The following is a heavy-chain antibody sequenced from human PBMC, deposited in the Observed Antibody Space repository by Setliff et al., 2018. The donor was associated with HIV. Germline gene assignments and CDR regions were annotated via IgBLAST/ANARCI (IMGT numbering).Heavy chain of an antibody. CDR1: GFTVSRFY. CDR3: AKDAFPVRNTWYGGIDC. V-gene: IGHV3-53*01. J-gene: IGHJ4*02. Sequence: PGESLKISCAASGFTVSRFYMSWVRQAPGKGLEWVSVIYSDGSSYYADSVRGRFTISRDNYKNTLYLQMNSLRAADTAVYYCAKDAFPVRNTWYGGIDCRGQGTLVTVSS. CDR2: IYSDGSS. D-gene: IGHD6-13*01.